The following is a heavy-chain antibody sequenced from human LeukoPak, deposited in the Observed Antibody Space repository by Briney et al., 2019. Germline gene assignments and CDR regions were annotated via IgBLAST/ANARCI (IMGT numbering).Heavy chain of an antibody. CDR1: GFTFTSSA. D-gene: IGHD4-23*01. J-gene: IGHJ4*02. CDR3: ARGNRVVTGTGFGY. CDR2: IVVGSGNT. Sequence: SVKVSCKASGFTFTSSAMQWVRQARGQRLEWIGWIVVGSGNTNYAQKFQERVTITRDMSTSTAYMELSSLRSEDTAVYYCARGNRVVTGTGFGYWGQGTLVTVSS. V-gene: IGHV1-58*02.